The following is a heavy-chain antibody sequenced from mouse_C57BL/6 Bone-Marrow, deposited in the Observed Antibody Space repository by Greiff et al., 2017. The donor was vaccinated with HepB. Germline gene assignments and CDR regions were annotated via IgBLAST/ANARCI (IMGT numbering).Heavy chain of an antibody. CDR3: ARDPYYYGSSYHFDY. V-gene: IGHV1-52*01. CDR1: GYTFTSYW. CDR2: IDPSDSET. J-gene: IGHJ2*01. D-gene: IGHD1-1*01. Sequence: QVQLQQPGAELVRPGSSVKLSCKASGYTFTSYWMHWVKQRPIQGLEWIGNIDPSDSETHYNQKFKDKATLTVDKSSSTAYMQLSSLTSEDSAVYYGARDPYYYGSSYHFDYWGQGTTLTVSS.